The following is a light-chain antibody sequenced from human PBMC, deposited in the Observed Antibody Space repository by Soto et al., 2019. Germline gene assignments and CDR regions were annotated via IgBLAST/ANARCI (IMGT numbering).Light chain of an antibody. Sequence: QSVLTQSPSASASLGASVKLTCTLRSGHSHYAVAWHQQQPGKGPRFLMKINRDGSHNKGDGIPDRFSGSISGAERYLTISSLQSEDEADYYCQTWGAGIRVFGGGTKLTVL. J-gene: IGLJ3*02. CDR2: INRDGSH. CDR1: SGHSHYA. V-gene: IGLV4-69*01. CDR3: QTWGAGIRV.